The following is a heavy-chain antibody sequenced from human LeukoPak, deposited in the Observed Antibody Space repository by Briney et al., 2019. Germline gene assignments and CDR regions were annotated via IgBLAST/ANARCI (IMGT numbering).Heavy chain of an antibody. CDR2: ISSNGIYT. Sequence: GGPLRLSCAASGFTFSDYGMYWVRQAPGKGLEHVSGISSNGIYTYYANSVRGRFTISRDNSKNTLYLQMGSLRAEDMAVYYCARGPTVITFNAFDVWGQGTMATVSS. D-gene: IGHD4-17*01. CDR1: GFTFSDYG. CDR3: ARGPTVITFNAFDV. V-gene: IGHV3-64*01. J-gene: IGHJ3*01.